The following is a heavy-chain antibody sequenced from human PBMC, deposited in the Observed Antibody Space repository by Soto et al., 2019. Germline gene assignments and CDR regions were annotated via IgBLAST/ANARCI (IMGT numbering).Heavy chain of an antibody. CDR3: ARVPVAVAATEDYYGLDV. CDR2: INTDGLS. Sequence: PSETLSLTCSVSGVSITSYCWSWIRQSAGGGLEWMGRINTDGLSTYSPSFKSRLTMSLDTSKNQVSLRLISVTAADTAVYFCARVPVAVAATEDYYGLDVWRQGTTVTVSS. V-gene: IGHV4-4*07. D-gene: IGHD2-15*01. J-gene: IGHJ6*02. CDR1: GVSITSYC.